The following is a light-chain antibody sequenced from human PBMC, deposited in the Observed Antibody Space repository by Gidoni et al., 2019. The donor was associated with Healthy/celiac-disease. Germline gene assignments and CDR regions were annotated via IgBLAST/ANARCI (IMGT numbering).Light chain of an antibody. V-gene: IGKV1-39*01. CDR2: AAS. CDR3: QQSYSTPPIT. Sequence: DRQMTQSPSSLSASVGDRVTITCRASQSISSYLNWYQQKPGNAPKLLIYAASSLQSGVPSRFSGSGSGPDFTLTISSLQPEDFATYYCQQSYSTPPITFGQGTRLEIK. J-gene: IGKJ5*01. CDR1: QSISSY.